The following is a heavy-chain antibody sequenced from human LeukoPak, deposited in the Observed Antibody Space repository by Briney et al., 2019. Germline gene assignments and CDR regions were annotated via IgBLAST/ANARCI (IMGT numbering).Heavy chain of an antibody. V-gene: IGHV1-69*01. J-gene: IGHJ5*02. CDR1: GGTFSSYA. Sequence: GSSVKVSCKASGGTFSSYAISWVRQAPGQGLEWMGGMIPIFGTANYAQKFQGRVTITADESTSTAYMELSSLRSEDTAVYYCASFYGSGSFWYNWFDPWGQGTLVTVSS. CDR3: ASFYGSGSFWYNWFDP. D-gene: IGHD3-10*01. CDR2: MIPIFGTA.